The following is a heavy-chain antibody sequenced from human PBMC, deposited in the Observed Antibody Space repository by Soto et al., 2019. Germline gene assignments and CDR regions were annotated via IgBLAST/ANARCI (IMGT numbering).Heavy chain of an antibody. D-gene: IGHD3-3*01. CDR2: ISDDGSNT. CDR1: GFTFSRHT. V-gene: IGHV3-30-3*01. CDR3: ASEVNYDFWSAFDPHPYYFAD. Sequence: QVQLVESGGGVVQPGRSLRLSCAASGFTFSRHTMHWVRQAAGKGLEWVAAISDDGSNTYDADSVKGRFTISTHNSKKKPNLQMNTLSREAPAVHHCASEVNYDFWSAFDPHPYYFADWGQGTLVTVSS. J-gene: IGHJ4*02.